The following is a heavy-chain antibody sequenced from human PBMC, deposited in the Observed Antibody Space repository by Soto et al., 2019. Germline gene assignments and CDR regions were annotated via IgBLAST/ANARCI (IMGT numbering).Heavy chain of an antibody. CDR2: IFSSGRT. CDR1: GGSISSGGYS. Sequence: QLQESGSGLVKPSQTLSLTCTVSGGSISSGGYSWSWVRQPPGKSLEWIGYIFSSGRTSHNQLRKCGVTISMDRSKKQFSLKLTSVTGADMAIYYCVRERGGGSGNYYISMGMDVWGRGTTVTVTS. CDR3: VRERGGGSGNYYISMGMDV. J-gene: IGHJ6*01. V-gene: IGHV4-30-2*01. D-gene: IGHD3-10*01.